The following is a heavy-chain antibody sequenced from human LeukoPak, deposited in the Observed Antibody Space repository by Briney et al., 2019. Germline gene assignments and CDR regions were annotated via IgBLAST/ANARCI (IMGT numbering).Heavy chain of an antibody. D-gene: IGHD2-21*02. Sequence: GASVKVSCKASGGTFSSYAISWVRQAPGQGLEWMGRIIPILCIANYAQKFQGRVTITADKSTSTAYMELSSLRSEDTAVYYCARGLVVTALIDYWGQGTLVTVSS. CDR3: ARGLVVTALIDY. V-gene: IGHV1-69*04. CDR2: IIPILCIA. CDR1: GGTFSSYA. J-gene: IGHJ4*02.